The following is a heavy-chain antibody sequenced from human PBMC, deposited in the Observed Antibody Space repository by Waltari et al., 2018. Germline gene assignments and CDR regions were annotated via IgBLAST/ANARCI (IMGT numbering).Heavy chain of an antibody. CDR2: IFYRGST. D-gene: IGHD6-19*01. CDR1: GGSISSSSYY. Sequence: QLQLQESGPGLVKPSETLSLTCTVSGGSISSSSYYWGWIRQPPGKGLEWIGSIFYRGSTYYNSSLKNRVTIYVDTSKNRFSLRLSSVTATDTAVYYCARHGNSGWYLDYWGQGTLVTVSS. CDR3: ARHGNSGWYLDY. V-gene: IGHV4-39*01. J-gene: IGHJ4*02.